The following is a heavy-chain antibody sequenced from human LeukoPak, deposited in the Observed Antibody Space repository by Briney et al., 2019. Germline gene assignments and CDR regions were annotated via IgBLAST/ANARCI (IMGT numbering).Heavy chain of an antibody. CDR2: IRGSGGST. D-gene: IGHD5-18*01. J-gene: IGHJ3*02. Sequence: GGTLRLSCAASGFTFSSYGMSWVRQAPGKGLEWVSAIRGSGGSTYYADSVKGRFTISRDNSKNTLYLQMNSLRAEDTAVYYCAKVQSHVDTAMVSAFDIWGQGTMVTVSS. CDR1: GFTFSSYG. CDR3: AKVQSHVDTAMVSAFDI. V-gene: IGHV3-23*01.